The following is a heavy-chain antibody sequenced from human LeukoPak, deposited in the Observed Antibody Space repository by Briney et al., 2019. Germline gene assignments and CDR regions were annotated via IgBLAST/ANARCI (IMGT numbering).Heavy chain of an antibody. CDR3: ASSDWYAAFDI. D-gene: IGHD3-9*01. J-gene: IGHJ3*02. Sequence: GGSLRLSCAASGFAFSNNWMHWVRQAPGKGLLWVSRINSDGSSTSYADSVKARFTISRYNAKNTLYLQMNSLRAEDTALYYCASSDWYAAFDIWGQGTMVTVSS. CDR2: INSDGSST. V-gene: IGHV3-74*01. CDR1: GFAFSNNW.